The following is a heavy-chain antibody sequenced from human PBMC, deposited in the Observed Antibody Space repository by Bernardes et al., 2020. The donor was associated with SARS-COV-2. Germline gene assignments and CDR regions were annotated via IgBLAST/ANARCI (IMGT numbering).Heavy chain of an antibody. D-gene: IGHD3-22*01. Sequence: GGSLRLSCAASGFTFSSYSMNWVRQAPGKGLECVSYISGSSSTIYYADSVKGRFTISRDNAKNSLYLQMNSLRAEDTAVYYCVRDYYDSSGYYHGDYWGQGTLVTVSS. J-gene: IGHJ4*02. CDR1: GFTFSSYS. CDR3: VRDYYDSSGYYHGDY. V-gene: IGHV3-48*01. CDR2: ISGSSSTI.